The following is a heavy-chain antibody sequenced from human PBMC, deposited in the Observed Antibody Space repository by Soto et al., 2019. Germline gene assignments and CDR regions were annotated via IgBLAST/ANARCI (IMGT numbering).Heavy chain of an antibody. V-gene: IGHV4-30-4*08. J-gene: IGHJ6*02. CDR2: IYYSGST. CDR1: GGSISSGGYY. Sequence: SETLSLTCTVSGGSISSGGYYWSRIRQHPGKGLEWIGYIYYSGSTYYNPSLKSRVTISVDTSKNQFSLKLSSVTAADTAVYYCARALYSSFPRYYYYGMDVWGQGTTVTVSS. D-gene: IGHD4-4*01. CDR3: ARALYSSFPRYYYYGMDV.